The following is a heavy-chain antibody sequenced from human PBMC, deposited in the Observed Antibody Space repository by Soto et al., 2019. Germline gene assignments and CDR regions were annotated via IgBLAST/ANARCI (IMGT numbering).Heavy chain of an antibody. CDR1: GGSISGSIYY. CDR3: ATTADH. J-gene: IGHJ4*02. V-gene: IGHV4-39*01. D-gene: IGHD2-21*02. Sequence: QLQMQESGPGLVRPSETLSLTCTVSGGSISGSIYYWAWIRQPPGKGLEWIGSIYYTGTTYYSPSVRSRVAMSVDTFNNQSSLTLTSVTAADTAVYYCATTADHWGQGTLVTVSS. CDR2: IYYTGTT.